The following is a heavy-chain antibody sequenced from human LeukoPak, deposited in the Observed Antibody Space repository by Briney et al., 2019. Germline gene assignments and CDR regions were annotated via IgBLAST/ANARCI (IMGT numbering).Heavy chain of an antibody. CDR3: AGGTYYYDSRGYSDY. CDR1: GGTFSSYA. D-gene: IGHD3-22*01. CDR2: IIPIFGIA. V-gene: IGHV1-69*04. Sequence: SVEVSCKACGGTFSSYASSWVRQAPGQGLEWMGRIIPIFGIANYVQKFQGRVTITADKSTSTAYMELSSLRSEDTAVYDCAGGTYYYDSRGYSDYWGQGTLVTVSS. J-gene: IGHJ4*02.